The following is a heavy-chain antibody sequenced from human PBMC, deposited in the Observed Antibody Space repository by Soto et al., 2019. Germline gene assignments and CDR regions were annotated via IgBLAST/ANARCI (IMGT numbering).Heavy chain of an antibody. V-gene: IGHV1-69*12. D-gene: IGHD3-16*01. CDR3: ARPGGGEYYYYGGMDV. J-gene: IGHJ6*02. Sequence: QVQLVQSGAEVKKPGSSVKVSCKASGGTFSSYAISWVRQAPGQGLEWMGGIIPIFGTANYAQKFQGRVTSTADEATSTASMGLRSLRSEDTVVDYCARPGGGEYYYYGGMDVWGQGTTVTVSS. CDR2: IIPIFGTA. CDR1: GGTFSSYA.